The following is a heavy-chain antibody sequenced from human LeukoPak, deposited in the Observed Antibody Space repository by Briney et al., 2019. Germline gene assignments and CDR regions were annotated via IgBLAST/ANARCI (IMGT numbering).Heavy chain of an antibody. CDR2: IYTSGST. CDR3: ARQLAVADFDY. J-gene: IGHJ4*02. CDR1: GGSISSGSYY. V-gene: IGHV4-61*02. D-gene: IGHD6-19*01. Sequence: SETLSLTCTVSGGSISSGSYYWSWIRQPAGKGLEWIGRIYTSGSTNYNPSLKSRVTISVDTSKNQFSLKLSSVTAADTAVYYCARQLAVADFDYWGQGTLVTVSS.